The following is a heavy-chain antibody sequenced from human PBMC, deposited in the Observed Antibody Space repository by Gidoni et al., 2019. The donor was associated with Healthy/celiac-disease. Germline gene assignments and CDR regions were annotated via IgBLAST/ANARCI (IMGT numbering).Heavy chain of an antibody. J-gene: IGHJ4*02. Sequence: EVQLVESGGGLVKPGGSLRLSCAASGFTFSSYSMNWVRQAPGKGLEWVSSISSSSSYIYYADSVKGRFTISRDNAKNSLYLQMNSLRAEDTAVYYCARDYKIEYPTGTTGLPFDYWGQGTLVTVSS. D-gene: IGHD1-7*01. CDR3: ARDYKIEYPTGTTGLPFDY. V-gene: IGHV3-21*01. CDR1: GFTFSSYS. CDR2: ISSSSSYI.